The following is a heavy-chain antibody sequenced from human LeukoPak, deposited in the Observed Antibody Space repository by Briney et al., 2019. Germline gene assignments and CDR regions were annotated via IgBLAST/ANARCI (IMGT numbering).Heavy chain of an antibody. V-gene: IGHV4-61*01. CDR1: GYSISSGYY. CDR2: IYYSGST. Sequence: SETLSLTCTVSGYSISSGYYWTCIRQPPGKGLEWIGYIYYSGSTNYNPSLKSRVTISVDTSKNQFSLKLSSVTAADTAVYYCARDREQSDAFDIWGQGTMVTVSS. J-gene: IGHJ3*02. D-gene: IGHD1-26*01. CDR3: ARDREQSDAFDI.